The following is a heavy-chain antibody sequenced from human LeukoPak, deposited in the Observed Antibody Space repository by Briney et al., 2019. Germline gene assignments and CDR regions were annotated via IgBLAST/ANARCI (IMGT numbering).Heavy chain of an antibody. J-gene: IGHJ4*02. D-gene: IGHD6-19*01. CDR2: ISYDGSHK. Sequence: GGSLRLSCAASGFTFSSYGMHWVRQAPGKGLEWVAVISYDGSHKYSADSVKGRFTISRDNSKNTLYLQMNSLRTEDTAVYYCARHGRGSGWYGVWGQGTLVTVSS. CDR1: GFTFSSYG. V-gene: IGHV3-30*03. CDR3: ARHGRGSGWYGV.